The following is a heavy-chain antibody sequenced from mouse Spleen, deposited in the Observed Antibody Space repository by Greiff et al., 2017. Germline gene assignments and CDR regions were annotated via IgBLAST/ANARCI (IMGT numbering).Heavy chain of an antibody. CDR1: GFTFSDYY. CDR2: ISNGGGST. D-gene: IGHD1-1*01. J-gene: IGHJ1*03. Sequence: EVKLVESGGGLVQPGGSLKLSCAASGFTFSDYYMYWVRQTPEKRLEWVAYISNGGGSTYYPDTVKGRFTISRDNAKNTLYLQMSRLKSEDTAMYYCARPGSSYWYFDVWGTGTTVTVSS. CDR3: ARPGSSYWYFDV. V-gene: IGHV5-12*01.